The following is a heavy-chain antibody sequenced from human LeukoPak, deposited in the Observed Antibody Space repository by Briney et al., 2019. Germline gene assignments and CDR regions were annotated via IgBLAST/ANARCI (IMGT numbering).Heavy chain of an antibody. J-gene: IGHJ3*02. Sequence: VKPSETLSLTCNVSGYSTSSVYYWGCFWQPPGKELEWFGSIYQSGSTYYNPSLKSRVTISVDTSKNQFSLKLSSVTAADTAVYYCARSGYRYGADALDIWGQGTMVTVSS. CDR3: ARSGYRYGADALDI. CDR2: IYQSGST. CDR1: GYSTSSVYY. D-gene: IGHD5-18*01. V-gene: IGHV4-38-2*02.